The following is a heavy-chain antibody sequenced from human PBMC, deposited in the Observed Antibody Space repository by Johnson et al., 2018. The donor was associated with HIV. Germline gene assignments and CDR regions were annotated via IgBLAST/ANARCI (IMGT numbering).Heavy chain of an antibody. D-gene: IGHD5-12*01. J-gene: IGHJ3*02. CDR3: ARGGYSGYDPAGPNAFDI. V-gene: IGHV3-30-3*01. Sequence: QVQLVESGGGLVQPGGSLRLSCAASRFTFSSHWMSWVRQAPGKGLEWVAVISYDVSNKYYADSVKGRFTISRDNSKNTLYLQMNSLGAEDTAVYYCARGGYSGYDPAGPNAFDIWGQGTMVTVSS. CDR1: RFTFSSHW. CDR2: ISYDVSNK.